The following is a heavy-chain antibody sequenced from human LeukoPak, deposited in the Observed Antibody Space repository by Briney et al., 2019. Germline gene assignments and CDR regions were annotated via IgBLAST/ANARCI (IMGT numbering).Heavy chain of an antibody. CDR1: GGSFSGYY. V-gene: IGHV4-34*01. J-gene: IGHJ4*02. CDR2: INHSGST. D-gene: IGHD2/OR15-2a*01. CDR3: ARGIIDGGDGYFDY. Sequence: SETLSLTCAVYGGSFSGYYWSWIRQPPGKGLEWIGEINHSGSTNYNPSLKSRVTMSVDTSKNQFSLKLSSVTAADTAVYYCARGIIDGGDGYFDYWGQGTLVTVSS.